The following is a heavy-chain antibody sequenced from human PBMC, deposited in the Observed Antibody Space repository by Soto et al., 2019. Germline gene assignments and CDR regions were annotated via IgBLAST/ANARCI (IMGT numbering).Heavy chain of an antibody. CDR3: ARESHDILTGPPWVWYFDL. CDR2: INDRGSI. D-gene: IGHD3-9*01. V-gene: IGHV4-34*01. CDR1: GGSFSGYY. J-gene: IGHJ2*01. Sequence: QVQLQQWGAGPLRPLETLSLTCGVSGGSFSGYYWAWIRQSPGKGLEWIGEINDRGSINYNPSLKSRVSISVATSKNHYSLNLRSVTAADTAVDYCARESHDILTGPPWVWYFDLWGRGTLVTVSS.